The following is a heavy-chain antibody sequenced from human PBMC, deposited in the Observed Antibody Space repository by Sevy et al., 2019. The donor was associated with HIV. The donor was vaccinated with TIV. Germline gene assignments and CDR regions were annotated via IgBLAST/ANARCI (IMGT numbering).Heavy chain of an antibody. V-gene: IGHV1-18*04. Sequence: ASVKVSCKASGYTFTSYGITWVRQAPGQGLEWMGWISGSNGKSNYAQKLQGRVTMTTDTSTGTAYMELRSLRSDDTAVYYCARVDYYDSSGYYGDAFDIWGQGTMVTVSS. CDR1: GYTFTSYG. D-gene: IGHD3-22*01. J-gene: IGHJ3*02. CDR3: ARVDYYDSSGYYGDAFDI. CDR2: ISGSNGKS.